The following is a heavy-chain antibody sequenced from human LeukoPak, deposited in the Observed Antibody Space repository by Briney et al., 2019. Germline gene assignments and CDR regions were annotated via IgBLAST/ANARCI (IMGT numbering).Heavy chain of an antibody. CDR3: AREAVGGVYYGSGSYFARWFDP. CDR2: INPNSGGT. CDR1: GYTFTGYY. Sequence: GASVKVSCKASGYTFTGYYMHWVRQAPGQGLEWMGWINPNSGGTNYAQKFQGRVTMTRDTSTSTAYMELSRLRSDDTAVYYCAREAVGGVYYGSGSYFARWFDPWGQGTLVTVSS. V-gene: IGHV1-2*02. J-gene: IGHJ5*02. D-gene: IGHD3-10*01.